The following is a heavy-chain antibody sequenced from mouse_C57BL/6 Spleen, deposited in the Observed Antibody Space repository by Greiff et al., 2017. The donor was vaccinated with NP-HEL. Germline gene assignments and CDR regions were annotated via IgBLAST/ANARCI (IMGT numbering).Heavy chain of an antibody. J-gene: IGHJ1*03. V-gene: IGHV1-69*01. D-gene: IGHD1-1*01. CDR2: IDPSDSYT. CDR1: GYIFTSYW. CDR3: ARNYGSSPSYWYFDV. Sequence: QVQLQQPGAELVMPGASVKLSCKASGYIFTSYWMHWVKQRPGQGLEWIGEIDPSDSYTNYNQKFKGKSTLTVDKSSSTAYMQLSSLTSEDSAVYYCARNYGSSPSYWYFDVWGTGTTVTVSS.